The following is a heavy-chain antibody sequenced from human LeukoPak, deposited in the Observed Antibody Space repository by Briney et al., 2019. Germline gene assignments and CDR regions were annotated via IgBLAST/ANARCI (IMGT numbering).Heavy chain of an antibody. CDR3: ARYGGNFDY. Sequence: PSETLSLTCTVSGGSISSYYWSWIRQPPGKGLDWIGYIYYSGSTHYNPSLKSRVTISVDTSKNQFSLKLSSVTAADTAEYYCARYGGNFDYWGQGTLVTVSS. J-gene: IGHJ4*02. CDR2: IYYSGST. V-gene: IGHV4-59*01. D-gene: IGHD4-23*01. CDR1: GGSISSYY.